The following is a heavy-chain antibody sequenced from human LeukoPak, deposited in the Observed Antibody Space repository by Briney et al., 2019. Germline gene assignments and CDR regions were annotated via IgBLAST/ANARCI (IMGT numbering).Heavy chain of an antibody. J-gene: IGHJ5*02. CDR2: IYYSGST. CDR1: GGSISSGDYY. Sequence: SETLSLTCTVSGGSISSGDYYWSWICQPPGKGLEWIGYIYYSGSTYYNPSLKSRVTISVDTSKNQFSLKLSSVTAADTAVYYCARGRITMVEGWFDPWGQGTLVTVSS. V-gene: IGHV4-30-4*08. CDR3: ARGRITMVEGWFDP. D-gene: IGHD3-10*01.